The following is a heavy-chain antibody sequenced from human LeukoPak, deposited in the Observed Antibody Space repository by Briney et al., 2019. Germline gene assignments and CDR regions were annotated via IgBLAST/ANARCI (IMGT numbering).Heavy chain of an antibody. CDR1: GYTFTSYY. D-gene: IGHD6-13*01. Sequence: ASVKVSCKASGYTFTSYYMHWVRQAPGQGLEWMGIINPSGGSTSYAQKFQGRVTMTTDTSTSTAYMELRSLRSDDTAVYYCARDPLLPIAAAGTGFYYYYYMDVWGKRTTVTVSS. CDR3: ARDPLLPIAAAGTGFYYYYYMDV. J-gene: IGHJ6*03. CDR2: INPSGGST. V-gene: IGHV1-46*01.